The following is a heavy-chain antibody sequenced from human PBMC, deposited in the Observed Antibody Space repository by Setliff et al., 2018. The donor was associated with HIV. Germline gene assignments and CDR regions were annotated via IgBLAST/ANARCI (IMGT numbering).Heavy chain of an antibody. CDR2: IYHSGNT. D-gene: IGHD6-13*01. CDR1: GYSISSGYY. CDR3: ARSVAGTLVWSL. V-gene: IGHV4-38-2*01. Sequence: PSETLSLTCAVSGYSISSGYYWGWIRQPPGKGLEWIGGIYHSGNTYYNPSLKSRVTVSVDTSKNQFSLKLSSVTAADTAVYYCARSVAGTLVWSLWGQGTLVT. J-gene: IGHJ4*02.